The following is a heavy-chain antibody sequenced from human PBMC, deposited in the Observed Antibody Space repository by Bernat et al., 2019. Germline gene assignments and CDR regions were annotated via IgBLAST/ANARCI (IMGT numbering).Heavy chain of an antibody. Sequence: QVQLVQSGAEVKKPGASGKVSCKASGYTFTNYGFSWVRQAPGRGLEWMGWISAYNGNTNYAQKLQGRVTMTTDTSTSTTYMELRSLRSDDTAVYYCARVGKRQWLAGDAFDIWGQGTMVTVSS. CDR3: ARVGKRQWLAGDAFDI. J-gene: IGHJ3*02. D-gene: IGHD6-19*01. CDR2: ISAYNGNT. CDR1: GYTFTNYG. V-gene: IGHV1-18*01.